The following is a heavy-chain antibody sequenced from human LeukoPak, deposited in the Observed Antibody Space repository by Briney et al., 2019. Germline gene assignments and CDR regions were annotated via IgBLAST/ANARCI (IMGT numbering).Heavy chain of an antibody. CDR1: GYTFTGYY. CDR2: INPNSGGT. CDR3: ARAKVGSGLTFDDP. V-gene: IGHV1-2*02. D-gene: IGHD3-9*01. J-gene: IGHJ5*02. Sequence: GASVKVSCKASGYTFTGYYMHWVRQAPGQGLEWMGWINPNSGGTNYAQKFQGRVTMTRDTSISTAYMELGRLRSDDTAVYYCARAKVGSGLTFDDPWGQGTLVTVSS.